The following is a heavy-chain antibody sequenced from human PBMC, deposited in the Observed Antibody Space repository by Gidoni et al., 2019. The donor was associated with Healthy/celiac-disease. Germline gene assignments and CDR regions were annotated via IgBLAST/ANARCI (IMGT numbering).Heavy chain of an antibody. D-gene: IGHD6-19*01. J-gene: IGHJ3*02. Sequence: EVQLVESGGGLIQPGGSLRLSCAASAFTVSSNYMSWVRQAPGKGLEWVSVIYSGGSTYYADSVKGRFTISRDNSKNTLYLQMNSLRAEDTAVYYCARGIAVASDAFDIWGQGTMVTVSS. CDR3: ARGIAVASDAFDI. CDR1: AFTVSSNY. CDR2: IYSGGST. V-gene: IGHV3-53*01.